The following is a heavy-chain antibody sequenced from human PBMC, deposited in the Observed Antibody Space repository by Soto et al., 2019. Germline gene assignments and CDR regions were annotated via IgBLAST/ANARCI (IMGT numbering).Heavy chain of an antibody. CDR1: GFTFSSYA. CDR2: ISGSGGST. D-gene: IGHD1-1*01. CDR3: AKSRNWNPEFSGMDV. Sequence: GGSLRLSCAASGFTFSSYAMSWVRQAPGKGPEWVSAISGSGGSTYYADSVKGRFTISRDNSKNTLYLQMNSLRAEDTAVYYCAKSRNWNPEFSGMDVWGQGTTVTVSS. V-gene: IGHV3-23*01. J-gene: IGHJ6*02.